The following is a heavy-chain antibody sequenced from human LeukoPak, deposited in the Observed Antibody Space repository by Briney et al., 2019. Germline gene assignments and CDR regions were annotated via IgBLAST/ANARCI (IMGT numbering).Heavy chain of an antibody. CDR2: INHSGST. V-gene: IGHV4-34*01. Sequence: KTSETLSLTCAVYGGSFSGYYWSWIRQPPGKGLEWIGEINHSGSTNYNPSLKSRVTISVDTSKNQFSLKLSSVTAADTAVYYCARDGYSSSSFDYWGQGTLVTVSS. CDR3: ARDGYSSSSFDY. CDR1: GGSFSGYY. J-gene: IGHJ4*02. D-gene: IGHD6-13*01.